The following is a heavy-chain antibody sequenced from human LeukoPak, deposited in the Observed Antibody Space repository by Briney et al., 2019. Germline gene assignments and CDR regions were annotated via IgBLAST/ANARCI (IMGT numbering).Heavy chain of an antibody. J-gene: IGHJ4*01. Sequence: GGSLKLSCYGSGFTFSDSAIHWVRHAAGKGLEWVCRIRSESKSGETAYAASVKGRFTISRDDSKDTAYLQMNSLKPEDTALYYCTSPAHDFDLWSGYYSLWGHGTQVTVSS. CDR1: GFTFSDSA. V-gene: IGHV3-73*01. D-gene: IGHD3-3*01. CDR2: IRSESKSGET. CDR3: TSPAHDFDLWSGYYSL.